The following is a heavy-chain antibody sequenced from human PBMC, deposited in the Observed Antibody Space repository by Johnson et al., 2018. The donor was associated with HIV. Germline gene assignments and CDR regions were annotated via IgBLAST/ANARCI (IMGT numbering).Heavy chain of an antibody. D-gene: IGHD1-26*01. CDR2: IGTAGDT. CDR1: GFTFSSYD. J-gene: IGHJ3*02. CDR3: ARGSYDGDAFDI. Sequence: VQLVESGGGVVQPGGSLRLSCAASGFTFSSYDMHWVRQATGKGLEWVSAIGTAGDTYYPGSVKGRFTISRENAKNSLYLQVNSLRAGDTALYYCARGSYDGDAFDIWGQGTMVTVSS. V-gene: IGHV3-13*01.